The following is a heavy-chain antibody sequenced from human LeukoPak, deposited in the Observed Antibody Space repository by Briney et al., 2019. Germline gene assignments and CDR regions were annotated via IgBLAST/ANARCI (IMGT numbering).Heavy chain of an antibody. J-gene: IGHJ5*02. Sequence: PSETLSLTCTVSGGSISSYYWNWIRKPAGKGLEWIGRMYSSGETNYNPSLRSRVTMSIDTSKNHFSLRLNSVTAADTAVYYCARGGLVVVPGSIAGFNPWGQGSLVTVSS. CDR2: MYSSGET. CDR1: GGSISSYY. D-gene: IGHD2-2*01. CDR3: ARGGLVVVPGSIAGFNP. V-gene: IGHV4-4*07.